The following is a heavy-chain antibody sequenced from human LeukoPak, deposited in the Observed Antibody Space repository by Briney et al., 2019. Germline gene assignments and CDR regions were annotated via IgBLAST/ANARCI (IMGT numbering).Heavy chain of an antibody. D-gene: IGHD6-6*01. J-gene: IGHJ1*01. V-gene: IGHV4-59*01. CDR2: IYHSGST. CDR1: GGSISTYY. Sequence: SETLSLTCTVSGGSISTYYWNWIRQPPGKGLEWIGYIYHSGSTNYNPSLQSRVTIPVDTSKNQFSFNLNSVTAADTAVYYCARGGAARLHFQNWGQGTLVTVSS. CDR3: ARGGAARLHFQN.